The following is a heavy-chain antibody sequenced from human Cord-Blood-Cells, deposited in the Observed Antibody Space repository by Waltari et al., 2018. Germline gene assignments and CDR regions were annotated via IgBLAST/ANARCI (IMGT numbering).Heavy chain of an antibody. J-gene: IGHJ3*02. CDR1: GCTCSSDA. V-gene: IGHV3-23*04. CDR2: ISGSGGST. Sequence: EVQLVESGGASVQPGGSRRLSCAASGCTCSSDAMSWVRQAPGKGLEWVSAISGSGGSTYYADSVKGRFTISRDNSRNPLYLQMNSLRAEDTAVYYCAKVKRAFDIWGQGTMVTVSS. CDR3: AKVKRAFDI.